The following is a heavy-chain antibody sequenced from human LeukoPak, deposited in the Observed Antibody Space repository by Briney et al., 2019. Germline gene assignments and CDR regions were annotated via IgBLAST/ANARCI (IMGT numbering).Heavy chain of an antibody. V-gene: IGHV4-4*07. Sequence: SETLSLTCTVSGGSISSYYWSWIRQPAGKGLEWIGRIYTSGSTNYNPSLKSRVTMSVDTSKNQFSLKLSSVTAADTAVYYCARGIKFYDYWTYFDYWGQGTLVTVSS. CDR3: ARGIKFYDYWTYFDY. CDR2: IYTSGST. J-gene: IGHJ4*02. CDR1: GGSISSYY. D-gene: IGHD3-3*01.